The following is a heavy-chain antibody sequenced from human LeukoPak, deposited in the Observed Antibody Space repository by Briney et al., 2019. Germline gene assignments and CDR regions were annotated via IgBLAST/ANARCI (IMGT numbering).Heavy chain of an antibody. CDR3: AGSYQKNYYFDY. CDR1: GFTVSSNY. D-gene: IGHD1-26*01. V-gene: IGHV3-66*01. Sequence: GSLRLSCAASGFTVSSNYMSWVRQAPGKGLEWVSVIYSGGSTYYADSVKGRFTISRDNSKNTLYLQMNSLRAEDTAVYYCAGSYQKNYYFDYWGQGTLVTVSS. J-gene: IGHJ4*02. CDR2: IYSGGST.